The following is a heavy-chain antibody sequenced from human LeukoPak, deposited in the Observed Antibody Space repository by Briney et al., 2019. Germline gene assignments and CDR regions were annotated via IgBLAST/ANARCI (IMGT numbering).Heavy chain of an antibody. CDR2: IIPILGIA. CDR3: ARGGYSYGQVDY. V-gene: IGHV1-69*02. D-gene: IGHD5-18*01. J-gene: IGHJ4*02. Sequence: SSVKVSCKASGGTFSSYTISWVRQAPGQGLEWMGRIIPILGIANYAQKFQGRVTITADKSTSTAYMELSSLRSEDTAVYYCARGGYSYGQVDYWGQGTLVTVSS. CDR1: GGTFSSYT.